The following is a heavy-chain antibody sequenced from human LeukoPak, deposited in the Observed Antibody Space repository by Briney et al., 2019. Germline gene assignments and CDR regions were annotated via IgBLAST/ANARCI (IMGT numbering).Heavy chain of an antibody. V-gene: IGHV3-23*01. CDR2: ISDSGDRT. CDR3: AKDTGASGWYYFDY. Sequence: PGGSLRLSCEASGFPFSSYAMDWVRQAPGKGLEWVAGISDSGDRTYYADSVKGRFTISRDNSKNTLYVQMNSLRAEDTALYYCAKDTGASGWYYFDYWGQGTLVTVSS. CDR1: GFPFSSYA. D-gene: IGHD6-19*01. J-gene: IGHJ4*02.